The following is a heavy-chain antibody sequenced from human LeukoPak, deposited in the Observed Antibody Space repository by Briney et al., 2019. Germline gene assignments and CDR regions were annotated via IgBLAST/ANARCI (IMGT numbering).Heavy chain of an antibody. CDR2: GGSDGSTT. V-gene: IGHV3-74*01. J-gene: IGHJ4*02. CDR1: GFTFSSYW. CDR3: ARDADGPGSLIDY. D-gene: IGHD2-8*01. Sequence: GGSLRLSCAASGFTFSSYWMQWVRQAPGKGLEWVSRGGSDGSTTTYADSVKGRFTISRDNGKNTLYLQMNSLRAEDTAVYYCARDADGPGSLIDYWGQGTLVTVSS.